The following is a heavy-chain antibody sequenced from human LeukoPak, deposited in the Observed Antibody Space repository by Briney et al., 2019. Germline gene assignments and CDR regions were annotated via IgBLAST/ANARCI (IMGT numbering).Heavy chain of an antibody. Sequence: GGSLRLSCAASGFTFIIYAMSWVRQAPGKGLEWVSAIRGSGCSTYYADSVKGRFTISRDNSKNTLYLQMNSLRAEDTAVYYCAKDRRVRSSGYDLDYWGQGTLVTVSS. J-gene: IGHJ4*02. CDR1: GFTFIIYA. D-gene: IGHD5-12*01. V-gene: IGHV3-23*01. CDR3: AKDRRVRSSGYDLDY. CDR2: IRGSGCST.